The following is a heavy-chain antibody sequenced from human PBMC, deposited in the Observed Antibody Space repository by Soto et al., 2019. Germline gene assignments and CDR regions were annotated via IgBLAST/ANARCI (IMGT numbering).Heavy chain of an antibody. CDR3: ARVERRITIFGVVPDNGMDV. V-gene: IGHV4-59*01. Sequence: PSETLSLTCTVSGGSISSYYWSWIRQPPGKGLEWIGYIYYSGSTNYNPSLKSRVTISVDTSKNQFSLKLSSVTAADTAVYYCARVERRITIFGVVPDNGMDVWGQGTTVTVSS. J-gene: IGHJ6*02. D-gene: IGHD3-3*01. CDR1: GGSISSYY. CDR2: IYYSGST.